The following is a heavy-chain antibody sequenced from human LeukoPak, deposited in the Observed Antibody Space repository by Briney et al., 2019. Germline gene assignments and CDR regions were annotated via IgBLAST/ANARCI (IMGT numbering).Heavy chain of an antibody. CDR3: ARDKGGNVFDI. D-gene: IGHD3-16*01. V-gene: IGHV1-46*01. CDR1: GYTFTSYY. J-gene: IGHJ3*02. CDR2: INPSGGST. Sequence: ASVKVSCKASGYTFTSYYMHWVRQAPGQGLEWMGIINPSGGSTSYAQKFQGRVTMTRDTSITTAHMELSRLRSDDTAVYYCARDKGGNVFDIWGQGTMVTVSS.